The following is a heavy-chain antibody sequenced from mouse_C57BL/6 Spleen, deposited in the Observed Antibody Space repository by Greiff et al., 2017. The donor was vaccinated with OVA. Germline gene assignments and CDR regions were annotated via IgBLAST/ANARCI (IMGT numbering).Heavy chain of an antibody. D-gene: IGHD4-1*01. Sequence: QVQLQQPGAELVRPGTSVKVSCKASGYAFTNYLIEWVKQRPGQGLEWIGVINPGSGGTNYNEKFKGKATLTASKSSSTAYMQLSRLTSEDSAVYVCARSGEWDGVWFAYWGQGTLVTVSA. CDR3: ARSGEWDGVWFAY. CDR1: GYAFTNYL. CDR2: INPGSGGT. J-gene: IGHJ3*01. V-gene: IGHV1-54*01.